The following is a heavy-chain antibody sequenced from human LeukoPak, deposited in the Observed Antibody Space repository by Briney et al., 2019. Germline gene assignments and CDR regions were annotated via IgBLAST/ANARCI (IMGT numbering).Heavy chain of an antibody. V-gene: IGHV1-2*02. J-gene: IGHJ4*02. CDR1: GYTFTGYY. Sequence: ASVKVSCKASGYTFTGYYMHWVRQAPGQGLEWMGWINPNSGGTNYAQKFQGRVTMTIDTSTSTLYMELRSLRSDDTAVYYCARGRTHRRLWLGESTGGPFDYWGQGTLVTVSS. CDR2: INPNSGGT. CDR3: ARGRTHRRLWLGESTGGPFDY. D-gene: IGHD3-10*01.